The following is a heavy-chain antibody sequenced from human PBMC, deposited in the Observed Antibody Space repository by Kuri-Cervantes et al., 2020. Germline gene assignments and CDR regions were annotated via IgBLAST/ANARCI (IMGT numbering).Heavy chain of an antibody. J-gene: IGHJ4*02. Sequence: GESLKISCAASGFTFSSYSMNWVRQAPGKGLEWVSYISSSSSTLYYADSVKGRFTISRDNAKNSLYLQMNSLRDEDTAVYYCAKDHSSSWYYFDYWGQGTLVTVSS. CDR1: GFTFSSYS. V-gene: IGHV3-48*02. CDR3: AKDHSSSWYYFDY. D-gene: IGHD6-13*01. CDR2: ISSSSSTL.